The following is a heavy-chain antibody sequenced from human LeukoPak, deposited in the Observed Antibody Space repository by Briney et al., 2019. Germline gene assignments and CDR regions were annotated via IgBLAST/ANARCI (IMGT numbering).Heavy chain of an antibody. Sequence: GASVKVSCKASGYTFTNFGISWVRQAPGQGLEWMGWISAYNGNTNYAQRLQGRVTITADESTSTAYMELSSLRSEDTAVYYCASPVAVLRFLEWLPIEGYYYYGMDVWGQGTTVTVSS. CDR1: GYTFTNFG. D-gene: IGHD3-3*01. CDR3: ASPVAVLRFLEWLPIEGYYYYGMDV. J-gene: IGHJ6*02. V-gene: IGHV1-18*01. CDR2: ISAYNGNT.